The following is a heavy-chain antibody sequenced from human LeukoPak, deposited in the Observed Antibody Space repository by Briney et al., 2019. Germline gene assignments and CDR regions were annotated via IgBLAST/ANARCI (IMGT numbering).Heavy chain of an antibody. D-gene: IGHD5-18*01. CDR3: ASQIGQLWFHFDY. V-gene: IGHV3-21*01. Sequence: PGGSLRLSCAASGFTFSSYSMNWVRQAPGKGLEWVSSISSKSSYIYYTDSVKGRFTISRDNAKNSLYLQMNGLRAEDTAVYYCASQIGQLWFHFDYWGLGTLVTVSS. J-gene: IGHJ4*02. CDR2: ISSKSSYI. CDR1: GFTFSSYS.